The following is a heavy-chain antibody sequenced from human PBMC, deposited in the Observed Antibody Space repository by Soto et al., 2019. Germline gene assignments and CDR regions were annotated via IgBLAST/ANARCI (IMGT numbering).Heavy chain of an antibody. J-gene: IGHJ6*02. V-gene: IGHV4-31*03. CDR2: IYYSGCT. D-gene: IGHD3-10*01. Sequence: PSETLSLTCTVSGGSISSGGYYWSWIRQHPGKGLEWIGYIYYSGCTYHNPSLKSRVTISVDTSKNQFSLKLSSVTAADTAVYYCARDLGLFGSGSYKYYGMDVWGQGTTVTVSS. CDR3: ARDLGLFGSGSYKYYGMDV. CDR1: GGSISSGGYY.